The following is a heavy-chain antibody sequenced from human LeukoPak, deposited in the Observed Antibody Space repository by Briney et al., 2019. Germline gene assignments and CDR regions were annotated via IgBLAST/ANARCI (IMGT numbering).Heavy chain of an antibody. D-gene: IGHD3-22*01. V-gene: IGHV3-11*04. CDR2: ISSSGSTI. CDR3: ARGRTNQRITVLVGRQHDAFDI. Sequence: KPGGSLRLSCAASGFTFSDYYMSWIRQAPGKGLEWVSYISSSGSTIYYADSVKGRFTISRDNAKNSLYLQMNSLRAEDTAVYYCARGRTNQRITVLVGRQHDAFDIWGQGTTVTVSS. CDR1: GFTFSDYY. J-gene: IGHJ3*02.